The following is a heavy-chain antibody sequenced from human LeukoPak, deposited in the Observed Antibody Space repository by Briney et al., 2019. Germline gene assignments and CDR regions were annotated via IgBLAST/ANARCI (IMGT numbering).Heavy chain of an antibody. CDR3: ARHSRLDKSSLSWADY. J-gene: IGHJ4*02. CDR2: IYYSGST. D-gene: IGHD2-2*03. V-gene: IGHV4-59*08. Sequence: PSETLFLTCTVSGGSISSYYWSWIRQPPGKGLEWIGYIYYSGSTNYNPSLKSRVTISVDTSKNQFSLKLSSVTAADTAVYYCARHSRLDKSSLSWADYWGQGTLVTVSS. CDR1: GGSISSYY.